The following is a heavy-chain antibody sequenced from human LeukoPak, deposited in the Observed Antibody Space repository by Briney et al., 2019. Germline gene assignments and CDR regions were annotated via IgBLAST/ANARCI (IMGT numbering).Heavy chain of an antibody. Sequence: SETLSLTCAVYGGSFSGYYWSWIRQPPGKGLEWIGEINHSGSTNYNSSLKSRVTISVDTSKNQFSLKLSSVTAADTAVYYCAREGKRRPYYGSGTYGMDVWGKGTTVTVSS. CDR1: GGSFSGYY. CDR2: INHSGST. V-gene: IGHV4-34*01. D-gene: IGHD3-10*01. CDR3: AREGKRRPYYGSGTYGMDV. J-gene: IGHJ6*04.